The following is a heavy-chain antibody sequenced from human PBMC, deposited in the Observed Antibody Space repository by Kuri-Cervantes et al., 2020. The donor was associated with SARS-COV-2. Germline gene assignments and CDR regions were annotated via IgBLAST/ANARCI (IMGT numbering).Heavy chain of an antibody. CDR1: GGTFSSYA. J-gene: IGHJ4*02. CDR2: IIPIFGTA. Sequence: SVKVSCKASGGTFSSYAISWVRQAPGQGLEWMGGIIPIFGTANYAQKFQGRVTMTRDTSTSTIYMELSSLRSEDTAVYYCARQFITYYYDSSGYYVIDYWGQGTLVTVSS. V-gene: IGHV1-69*05. CDR3: ARQFITYYYDSSGYYVIDY. D-gene: IGHD3-22*01.